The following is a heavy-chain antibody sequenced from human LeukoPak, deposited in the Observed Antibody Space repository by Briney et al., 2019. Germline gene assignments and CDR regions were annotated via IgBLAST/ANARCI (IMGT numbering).Heavy chain of an antibody. Sequence: SETLSLTCTVSGGSISSYYWSWIRQPPGKGLEWIGEINHSGSTNYNPSLKSRVTISVDTSKNQFSLKLSSVTAADTAVYYCARGRAAGSYWGQGTLVTVSS. D-gene: IGHD6-13*01. CDR3: ARGRAAGSY. J-gene: IGHJ4*02. V-gene: IGHV4-34*01. CDR2: INHSGST. CDR1: GGSISSYY.